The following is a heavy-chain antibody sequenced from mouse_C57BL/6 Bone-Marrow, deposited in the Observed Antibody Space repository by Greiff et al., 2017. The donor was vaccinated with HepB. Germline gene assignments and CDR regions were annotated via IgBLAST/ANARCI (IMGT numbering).Heavy chain of an antibody. CDR3: ARGGMITTRRLRFDY. V-gene: IGHV1-77*01. CDR2: IGPGSGST. CDR1: GYTFTDSY. Sequence: VQLQQSGAELVKPGASVKISCKASGYTFTDSYINWVKQRPGQGLEWIGKIGPGSGSTYYNEKFKGKATLTAVKSSSTAYMQRSSLTSEDSAVYVCARGGMITTRRLRFDYWGQGTTLTVSS. D-gene: IGHD2-4*01. J-gene: IGHJ2*01.